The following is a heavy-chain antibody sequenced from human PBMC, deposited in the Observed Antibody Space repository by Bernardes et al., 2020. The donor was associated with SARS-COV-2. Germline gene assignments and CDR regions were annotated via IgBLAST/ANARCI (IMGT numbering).Heavy chain of an antibody. V-gene: IGHV1-2*02. J-gene: IGHJ4*02. CDR3: AGSTNLDY. CDR1: GYSFTDSY. CDR2: INLNNGDT. D-gene: IGHD2-2*01. Sequence: SVPVSCMASGYSFTDSYLHWVRPAPAQGLAGLGWINLNNGDTNYAQKFQGRVTMTRDTSHSTAYMELSRLRSADTAVYYCAGSTNLDYWGQGTLVTVST.